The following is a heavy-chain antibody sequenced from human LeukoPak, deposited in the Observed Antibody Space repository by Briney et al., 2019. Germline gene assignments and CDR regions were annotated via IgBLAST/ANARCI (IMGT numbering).Heavy chain of an antibody. D-gene: IGHD1-14*01. V-gene: IGHV3-23*01. Sequence: GSLSLSCAASGFTFSSYAMSWVRQAPGKGLGWVSAISGSGGDTYYADSVKGRFTISRDNSKNTLYLQMNSLRAEETAVYYCAKYRKVRPTEALDYWGQGTLVTVSS. J-gene: IGHJ4*02. CDR3: AKYRKVRPTEALDY. CDR2: ISGSGGDT. CDR1: GFTFSSYA.